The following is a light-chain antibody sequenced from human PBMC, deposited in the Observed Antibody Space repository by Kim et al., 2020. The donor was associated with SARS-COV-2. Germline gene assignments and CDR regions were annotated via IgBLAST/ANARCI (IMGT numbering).Light chain of an antibody. CDR2: ATS. CDR1: QSVSSSY. V-gene: IGKV3-20*01. Sequence: LSPGDRATLSCRTSQSVSSSYLAWYQQKPGQAPRLLIYATSSRATGIPDRFRGGGSGTDFTLTISRLEPEDFAVYYCQQYGSSPQTFGQGTKLEIK. J-gene: IGKJ2*01. CDR3: QQYGSSPQT.